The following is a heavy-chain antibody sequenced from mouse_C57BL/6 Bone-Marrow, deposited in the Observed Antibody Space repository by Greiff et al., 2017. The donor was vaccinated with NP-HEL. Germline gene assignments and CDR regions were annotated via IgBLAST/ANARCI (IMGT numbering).Heavy chain of an antibody. CDR1: GYTFTSYG. CDR3: LSGVYYGNYCY. D-gene: IGHD2-1*01. J-gene: IGHJ2*01. Sequence: VQLQQSGAELARPGASVKLSCKASGYTFTSYGISWVKQSTGQGLEWIGEIYPRSGNTYYNEKFKGKATLTADKSSSTAYMELRSLTSEDSAVYFCLSGVYYGNYCYWGQGTTLTVSS. CDR2: IYPRSGNT. V-gene: IGHV1-81*01.